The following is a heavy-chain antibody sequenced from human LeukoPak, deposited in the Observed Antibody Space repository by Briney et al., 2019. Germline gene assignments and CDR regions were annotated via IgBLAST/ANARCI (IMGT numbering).Heavy chain of an antibody. CDR2: IYSGGST. Sequence: GGSLRLSCAASGFTVSSNYMSWVRQAPGKGLEWVSAIYSGGSTYYADSVKGRFTISRDNSKNTLYLQMNSLRAEDTAVYYCARRDWNYSFDYWGQGTLVTVSS. V-gene: IGHV3-66*02. J-gene: IGHJ4*02. CDR1: GFTVSSNY. D-gene: IGHD1-7*01. CDR3: ARRDWNYSFDY.